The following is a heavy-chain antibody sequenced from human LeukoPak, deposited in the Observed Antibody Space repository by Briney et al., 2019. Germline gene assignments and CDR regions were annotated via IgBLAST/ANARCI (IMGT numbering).Heavy chain of an antibody. V-gene: IGHV3-30*03. CDR1: GFTFSSYG. CDR2: ISYDGSNK. D-gene: IGHD1-26*01. J-gene: IGHJ4*02. Sequence: PGGSLRLSCAASGFTFSSYGMHWVRQAPGKGLEWVAVISYDGSNKYYADSVKGRFTISRDNSKNTLYLQMNGLRAEDTAVYYCATRSIVGATEPFDYWGQGTLVTVSS. CDR3: ATRSIVGATEPFDY.